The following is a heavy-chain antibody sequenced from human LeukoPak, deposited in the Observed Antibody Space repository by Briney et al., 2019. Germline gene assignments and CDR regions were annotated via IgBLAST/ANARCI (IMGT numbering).Heavy chain of an antibody. V-gene: IGHV5-51*01. Sequence: GESLKISCKGSGYGFTTYWIGWVRQMPGKGLEWMGTIYPGGSDTRYSPSFQGQVTISADKSISTAYLQWSSLKASDTAIYYCARLGDYGDYDWGQGTLVTVSS. CDR2: IYPGGSDT. CDR1: GYGFTTYW. CDR3: ARLGDYGDYD. D-gene: IGHD4-17*01. J-gene: IGHJ4*02.